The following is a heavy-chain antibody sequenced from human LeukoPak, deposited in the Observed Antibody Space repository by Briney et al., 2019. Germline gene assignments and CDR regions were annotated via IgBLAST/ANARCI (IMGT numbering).Heavy chain of an antibody. CDR3: ARPEVAGRRGNPSDAFDI. Sequence: ASVKVSCKASGYTFTSYYMHWVRQAPGQGLEWMGIINPSGGSTSYAQKFQGRVTMTRDTSTSTVYMELSSLRSEDTAVYYCARPEVAGRRGNPSDAFDIWGQRTMVTVSS. CDR1: GYTFTSYY. CDR2: INPSGGST. V-gene: IGHV1-46*01. D-gene: IGHD5-12*01. J-gene: IGHJ3*02.